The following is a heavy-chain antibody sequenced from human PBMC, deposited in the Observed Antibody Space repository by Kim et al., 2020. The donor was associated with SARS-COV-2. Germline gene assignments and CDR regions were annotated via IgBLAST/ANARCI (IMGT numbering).Heavy chain of an antibody. CDR1: GFTFTSSA. J-gene: IGHJ5*02. CDR3: AAVSTTMIRAPFDP. CDR2: IVVGSGNT. Sequence: SVKVSCKASGFTFTSSAVQWVRQARGQRLEWIGWIVVGSGNTNYAQKFQERVTITRDMSTSTAYMELSSLRSEDTAVYYCAAVSTTMIRAPFDPWGQGTLVTVSS. V-gene: IGHV1-58*01. D-gene: IGHD3-22*01.